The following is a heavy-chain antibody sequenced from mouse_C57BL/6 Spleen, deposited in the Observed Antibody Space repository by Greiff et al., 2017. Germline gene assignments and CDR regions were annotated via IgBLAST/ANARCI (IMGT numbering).Heavy chain of an antibody. CDR2: IDPNSGGT. CDR1: GYTFTSYW. J-gene: IGHJ4*01. Sequence: QVQLQQPGAELVKPGASVKLSCKASGYTFTSYWMHWVKQRPGRGLEWIGRIDPNSGGTKYNEKFKSKATLTVDKPSSTAYMQLSSLTSEDSAVYYGARPHGSSYDYAMDYWGQGTSVTVSS. D-gene: IGHD1-1*01. CDR3: ARPHGSSYDYAMDY. V-gene: IGHV1-72*01.